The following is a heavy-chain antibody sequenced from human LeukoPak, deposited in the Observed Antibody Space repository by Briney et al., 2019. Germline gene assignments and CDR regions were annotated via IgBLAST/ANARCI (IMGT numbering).Heavy chain of an antibody. CDR2: ISAYNGNT. Sequence: ASVKVSCKASGYTFTSYYMHWVRQAPGQGLEWMGWISAYNGNTNYAQKLQGSVTMTTDTSTSTAYMELRSLRSDDTAVYYCARDQVGATGEYYWGQGTLVTVSS. CDR3: ARDQVGATGEYY. J-gene: IGHJ4*02. V-gene: IGHV1-18*04. D-gene: IGHD1-26*01. CDR1: GYTFTSYY.